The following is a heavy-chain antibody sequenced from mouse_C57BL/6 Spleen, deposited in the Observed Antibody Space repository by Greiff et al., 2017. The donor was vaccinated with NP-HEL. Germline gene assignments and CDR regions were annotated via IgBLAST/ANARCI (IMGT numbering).Heavy chain of an antibody. CDR2: IHPTDSDT. J-gene: IGHJ2*01. CDR3: SIYTHYSGSSLVDY. V-gene: IGHV1-74*01. Sequence: QVQLQQPGAELVKPGASVKVSCKASGYTFTSYWMHWVKQRPGQGLEWIGRIHPTDSDTNYNQKFKGKATLTVDKSSSTAYMQLSIRTSEDSAVYYLSIYTHYSGSSLVDYWGQRTTLTVSS. CDR1: GYTFTSYW. D-gene: IGHD1-1*01.